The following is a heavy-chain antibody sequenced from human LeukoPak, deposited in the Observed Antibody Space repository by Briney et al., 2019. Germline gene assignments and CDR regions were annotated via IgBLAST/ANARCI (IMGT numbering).Heavy chain of an antibody. V-gene: IGHV3-48*01. D-gene: IGHD5-12*01. CDR1: GFTFSSYS. CDR2: ISSSSSTI. Sequence: HPGGSLRLSCAASGFTFSSYSMNWVRQAPGKGLEWVSYISSSSSTIYYADSVKGRFTISRDNAKNSLYLQMNSLRAEDTAVYYCARSGYSGYPIFDYWGQGTLVTVSS. CDR3: ARSGYSGYPIFDY. J-gene: IGHJ4*02.